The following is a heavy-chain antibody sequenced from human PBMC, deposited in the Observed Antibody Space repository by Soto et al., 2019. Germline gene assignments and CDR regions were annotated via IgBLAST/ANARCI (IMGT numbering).Heavy chain of an antibody. J-gene: IGHJ3*02. CDR3: ARITRIAAAYRAFDI. CDR2: IDWDDDK. D-gene: IGHD6-13*01. CDR1: GFSLITNGIC. V-gene: IGHV2-70*01. Sequence: SFPTLVNPTRTLTLTCTFSGFSLITNGICVSCILQPPGKALEWLALIDWDDDKYYSTSLKTRLTISKDTSKNQVVLTMTNMDPVDTATYYCARITRIAAAYRAFDIWGQGTMVTVSS.